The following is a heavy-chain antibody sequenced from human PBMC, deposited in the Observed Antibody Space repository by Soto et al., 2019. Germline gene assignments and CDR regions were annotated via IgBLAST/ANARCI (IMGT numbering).Heavy chain of an antibody. CDR1: GGSVISGSYY. J-gene: IGHJ4*02. D-gene: IGHD3-3*01. Sequence: SETLSLTCTVSGGSVISGSYYWIWIRQPPGKGLEWIGYIYYSGSTNYNPSLKSRVTISVDTSKNQFSLKLSFVTAADTAVYYCARSGITIFGVVTTFDSWGQGTLVTVSS. CDR3: ARSGITIFGVVTTFDS. V-gene: IGHV4-61*01. CDR2: IYYSGST.